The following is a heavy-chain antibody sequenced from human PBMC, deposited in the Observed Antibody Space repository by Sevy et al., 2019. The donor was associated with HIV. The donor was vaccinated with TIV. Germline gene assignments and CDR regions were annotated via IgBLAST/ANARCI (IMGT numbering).Heavy chain of an antibody. J-gene: IGHJ3*02. CDR3: AKGLADFWSGYPGDAFDI. Sequence: GGSLRLSCAASGFTFSSYGMHWVRQAPGKGLEWVAVISYDGSNKYYADSVKGRFTISRDNSKKTLYLQMNSLRAEDTAVYYGAKGLADFWSGYPGDAFDIWGQGTMVTVSS. V-gene: IGHV3-30*18. D-gene: IGHD3-3*01. CDR2: ISYDGSNK. CDR1: GFTFSSYG.